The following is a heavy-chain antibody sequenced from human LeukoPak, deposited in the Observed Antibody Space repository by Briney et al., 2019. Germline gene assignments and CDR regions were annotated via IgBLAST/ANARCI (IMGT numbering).Heavy chain of an antibody. CDR1: GYTFTNYY. D-gene: IGHD4-17*01. CDR3: ARARGTTSYYDAFDI. CDR2: INPSSGST. V-gene: IGHV1-46*03. Sequence: ASVKVSCKASGYTFTNYYMHWVRQAPGQGVEWMGIINPSSGSTDYAQKFQGRVTITRDTSTSTVYMELSSLRSEDTAVYYCARARGTTSYYDAFDIWGQGTMVTVSS. J-gene: IGHJ3*02.